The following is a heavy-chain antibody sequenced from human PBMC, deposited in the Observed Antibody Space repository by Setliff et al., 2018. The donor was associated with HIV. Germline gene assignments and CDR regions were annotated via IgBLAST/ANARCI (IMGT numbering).Heavy chain of an antibody. J-gene: IGHJ6*03. V-gene: IGHV4-38-2*01. Sequence: PSETLSLTCAVSGYSISIGYYWGWIRQPPGKGLEWIGNIYHSGSTYYNPSLKSRVTISVDTSKNRFSLKLSSVTAADRAVYYCNIYYYYYMDVWGKGTTVTVSS. CDR3: NIYYYYYMDV. CDR2: IYHSGST. CDR1: GYSISIGYY.